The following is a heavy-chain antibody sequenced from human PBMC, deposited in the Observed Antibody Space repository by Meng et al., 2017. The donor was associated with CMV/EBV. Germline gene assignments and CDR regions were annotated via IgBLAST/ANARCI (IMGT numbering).Heavy chain of an antibody. J-gene: IGHJ6*02. CDR1: GYSINSGYY. V-gene: IGHV4-38-2*02. Sequence: SETLSLTCTVSGYSINSGYYWGWIRQPPGKGLEWIGSIYHSGSTYYNPSLKSRVTISVDTSKNQFSLKLSSVTAADTAVYYCARDQLTGMDVWGQGTTVTVSS. CDR3: ARDQLTGMDV. CDR2: IYHSGST. D-gene: IGHD2-2*01.